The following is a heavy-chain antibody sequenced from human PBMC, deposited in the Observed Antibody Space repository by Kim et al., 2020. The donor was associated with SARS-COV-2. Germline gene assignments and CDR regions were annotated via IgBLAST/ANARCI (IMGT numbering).Heavy chain of an antibody. J-gene: IGHJ3*02. CDR3: ATQYSGSPNDAFDI. D-gene: IGHD1-26*01. Sequence: ASVKVSCKVSGYTLTELSMHWVRQAPGKGLEWMGGFDPEDGETIYAQKFQGRVTMTEDTSTDTAYMELSSLRSEDTAVYYCATQYSGSPNDAFDIWGQGTMVTVSS. CDR2: FDPEDGET. CDR1: GYTLTELS. V-gene: IGHV1-24*01.